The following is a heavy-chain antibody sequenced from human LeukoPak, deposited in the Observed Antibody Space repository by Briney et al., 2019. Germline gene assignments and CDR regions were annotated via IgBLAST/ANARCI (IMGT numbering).Heavy chain of an antibody. CDR2: ISYDGSNK. D-gene: IGHD3-10*01. CDR1: GFTFSSYA. J-gene: IGHJ4*02. CDR3: ARGSYGSEDPGVDY. V-gene: IGHV3-30*01. Sequence: GGSLRLSCAASGFTFSSYAMHWVRQAPGKGLEWVAVISYDGSNKYYSDSVKSRFTISRDNSKNTLYLQMNSLRAEDTAVYYCARGSYGSEDPGVDYWGQGTLVTVSS.